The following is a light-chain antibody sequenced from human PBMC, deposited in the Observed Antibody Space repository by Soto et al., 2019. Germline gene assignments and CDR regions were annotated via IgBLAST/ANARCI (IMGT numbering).Light chain of an antibody. Sequence: EIVMTQSPATLSVSPGERGTLSCRASQSVFSSLAWFQQKPGQAPRLLIYGAATRATGIPARFSGSGSGTEFTLTISSLQSEDFAIYYCQQYHNWPAFGQGTKVEIK. CDR2: GAA. J-gene: IGKJ1*01. CDR1: QSVFSS. V-gene: IGKV3-15*01. CDR3: QQYHNWPA.